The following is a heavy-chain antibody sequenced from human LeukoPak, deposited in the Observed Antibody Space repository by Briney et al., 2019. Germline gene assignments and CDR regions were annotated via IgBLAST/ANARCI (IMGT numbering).Heavy chain of an antibody. CDR2: IYHSGST. D-gene: IGHD3-16*01. CDR1: GGSISSGGYY. J-gene: IGHJ3*02. CDR3: ARDRFPQGAFDI. Sequence: PSETLSLTFTVSGGSISSGGYYWSWIRQPPGKGLEWIGYIYHSGSTYYNPSLKSRVTISVDRSKNQFSLKLSSVTAADTAVYYCARDRFPQGAFDIWGQGTMVTVSS. V-gene: IGHV4-30-2*01.